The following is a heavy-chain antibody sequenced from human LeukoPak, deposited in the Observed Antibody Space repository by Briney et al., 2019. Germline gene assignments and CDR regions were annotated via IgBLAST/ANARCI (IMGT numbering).Heavy chain of an antibody. V-gene: IGHV4-39*01. D-gene: IGHD5-12*01. CDR3: ARVWMRHLALDQHYFDL. Sequence: SETLSLTCTVSGASISTSGYYWVWVRQSPGKGLEYVAAMSYTGSTFYNPSLRSRVTLSLGTSRTQFSLRLDSVTAEDTAVYYCARVWMRHLALDQHYFDLWGQGSLVTVSS. J-gene: IGHJ4*02. CDR2: MSYTGST. CDR1: GASISTSGYY.